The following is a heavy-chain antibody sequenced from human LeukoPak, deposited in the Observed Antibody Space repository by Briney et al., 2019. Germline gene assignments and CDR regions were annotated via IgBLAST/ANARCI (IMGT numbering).Heavy chain of an antibody. D-gene: IGHD4-23*01. CDR3: AKECVYVGNSGMPCY. CDR1: GFSLNSHA. CDR2: INSGGYT. J-gene: IGHJ4*02. Sequence: GGSLRLSCTGSGFSLNSHAMSWVRQAPGKGLEWVTSINSGGYTYHASPVKGRFTISRDNSKSTLYLQMDSLSVDVPDVYYCAKECVYVGNSGMPCYWGQGALVTVSS. V-gene: IGHV3-23*01.